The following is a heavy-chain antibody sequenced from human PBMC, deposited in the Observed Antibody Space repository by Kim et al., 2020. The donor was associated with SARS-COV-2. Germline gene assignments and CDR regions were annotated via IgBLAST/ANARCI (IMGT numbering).Heavy chain of an antibody. CDR3: AKGKGPYFDWVCY. CDR2: ISGDGGST. Sequence: GGSLRLSCAASGFTFDDHAMHWVRQTPGKGLEWVSLISGDGGSTYYADSVKGRFTISRDNIKNSLYLQMNSLRTEDSALYYCAKGKGPYFDWVCYWGQGTLVTVSS. CDR1: GFTFDDHA. V-gene: IGHV3-43*02. J-gene: IGHJ4*02. D-gene: IGHD3-9*01.